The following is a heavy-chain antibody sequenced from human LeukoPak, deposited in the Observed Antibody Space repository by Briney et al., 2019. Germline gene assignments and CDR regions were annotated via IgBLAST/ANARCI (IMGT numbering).Heavy chain of an antibody. V-gene: IGHV3-21*01. CDR2: ISSSSSYI. CDR1: GFTFSSYS. D-gene: IGHD2-2*01. J-gene: IGHJ4*02. CDR3: ARVPSCSSTSCRDY. Sequence: GGSLGLSCAASGFTFSSYSMNWVRQAPGKGLEWVSSISSSSSYIYYADSVKGRFTISRDNAKNSLYLQMNSLRAEDTAVYYCARVPSCSSTSCRDYWGQGTLVTVSS.